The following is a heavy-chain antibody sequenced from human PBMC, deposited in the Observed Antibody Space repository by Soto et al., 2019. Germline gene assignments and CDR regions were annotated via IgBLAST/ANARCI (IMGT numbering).Heavy chain of an antibody. V-gene: IGHV1-69*01. CDR3: ASGVVFIGGSSGWPDYAFDV. CDR2: SVPLPGTT. CDR1: GGTFTKYA. D-gene: IGHD6-19*01. J-gene: IGHJ3*01. Sequence: QVQLVQSGAAVRKPGSSVKVSCKASGGTFTKYAITWVRQAPRQGLEWMGGSVPLPGTTNYAQKCRGRVTISAYEATSTAYLELSSLRSEDTAVYYCASGVVFIGGSSGWPDYAFDVWGQGTMVIFSS.